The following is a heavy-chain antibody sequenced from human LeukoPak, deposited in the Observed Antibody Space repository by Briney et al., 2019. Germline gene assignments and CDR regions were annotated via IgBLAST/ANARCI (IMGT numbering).Heavy chain of an antibody. J-gene: IGHJ2*01. D-gene: IGHD6-19*01. CDR2: IYHSGST. CDR3: ARGHIAVAGKPYWYFGL. V-gene: IGHV4-30-2*01. CDR1: GGSISSGGYY. Sequence: SQTLSLTCFVSGGSISSGGYYWSWIRQPPGKGLEWIGYIYHSGSTNYNPSLKSRVTISVDTSKNQFSLKLSSVTAADTAVYYCARGHIAVAGKPYWYFGLWGRGTLVTVSS.